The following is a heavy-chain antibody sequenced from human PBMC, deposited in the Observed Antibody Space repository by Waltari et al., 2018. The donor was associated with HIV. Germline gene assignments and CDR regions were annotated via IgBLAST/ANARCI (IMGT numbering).Heavy chain of an antibody. D-gene: IGHD2-8*01. CDR2: MGGGGKDP. Sequence: EGKLLESGGGMVQRGGCLLLSCGASGHATGRFGMPLFRQTPGKRLEWFSIMGGGGKDPTDTDSGKGRFTSSRDESRNVLSLLMNRLIDGDTAMYYVAKDGEPNKSVWDAFDWWGPGTMVAGSS. CDR1: GHATGRFG. CDR3: AKDGEPNKSVWDAFDW. V-gene: IGHV3-23*01. J-gene: IGHJ3*01.